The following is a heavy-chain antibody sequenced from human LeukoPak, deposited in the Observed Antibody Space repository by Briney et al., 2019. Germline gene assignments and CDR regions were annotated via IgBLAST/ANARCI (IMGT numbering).Heavy chain of an antibody. J-gene: IGHJ4*02. CDR1: GFIFDDYA. Sequence: PGGSLRLSCAASGFIFDDYALHWVRQAPGKGLEWVSGISWNSGSIGYADSVKGRFTISRDNAKNFLYLQMNSLRAEDTALYYCAKGIRSGKNLFDYWGKETLVTVSS. CDR2: ISWNSGSI. D-gene: IGHD3-10*01. CDR3: AKGIRSGKNLFDY. V-gene: IGHV3-9*01.